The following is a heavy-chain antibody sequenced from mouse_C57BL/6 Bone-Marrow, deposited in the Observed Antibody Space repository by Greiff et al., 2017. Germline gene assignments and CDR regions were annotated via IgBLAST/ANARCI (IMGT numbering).Heavy chain of an antibody. D-gene: IGHD3-2*02. CDR2: IYPRSGNT. CDR3: ARETAQATLLMDY. CDR1: GYTFTSYG. Sequence: QVQLQQSGAELARPGASVKLSCKASGYTFTSYGISWVKQRTGQGLEWIGVIYPRSGNTYYNEKFKGKATLTADKSSSTAYMELRSLTSEDSAVYFCARETAQATLLMDYWGQGTSVTVSS. V-gene: IGHV1-81*01. J-gene: IGHJ4*01.